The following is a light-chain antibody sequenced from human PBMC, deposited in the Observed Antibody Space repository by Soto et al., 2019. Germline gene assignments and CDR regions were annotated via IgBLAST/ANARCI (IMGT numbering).Light chain of an antibody. CDR3: QQYYSSPIT. Sequence: ETQKTHTPPTLSVSPRERKNLTCRASQSIGSNLAWYQQKPGQAPRPVIYASSIRASDFPARFSGSGYGTEFNGTSSSLQSEYFGVYYCQQYYSSPITFGQGARREIK. CDR2: ASS. J-gene: IGKJ5*01. CDR1: QSIGSN. V-gene: IGKV3-15*01.